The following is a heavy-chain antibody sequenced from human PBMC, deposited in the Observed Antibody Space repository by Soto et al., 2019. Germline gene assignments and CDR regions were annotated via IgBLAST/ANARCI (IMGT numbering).Heavy chain of an antibody. D-gene: IGHD3-10*01. CDR3: ARSFMVPVDFFDY. Sequence: SSETLSLTCTVSNGSLVRNYWSCVRHSPLKGLEWIGNIYYSGSTNYNPSLKSRVTMSVDTSKNQFTLKLSSVTAADTGVYFCARSFMVPVDFFDYWGQGTLVTVSS. CDR1: NGSLVRNY. V-gene: IGHV4-59*01. CDR2: IYYSGST. J-gene: IGHJ4*02.